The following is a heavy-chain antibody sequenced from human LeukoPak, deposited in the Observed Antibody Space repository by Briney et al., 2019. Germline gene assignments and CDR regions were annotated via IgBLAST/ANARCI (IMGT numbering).Heavy chain of an antibody. D-gene: IGHD3-10*01. CDR1: GFTFSSYA. Sequence: GGSLRLSCAASGFTFSSYAMSWVRQAPGKGLEWVSAISGSGGSTYYADSVKGRFTISRDNSKNTLYLQMNSLRAEDTAVYYCAKRGGYYGSGGYWPYYYYGMDVWGQGTTVTVSS. CDR2: ISGSGGST. CDR3: AKRGGYYGSGGYWPYYYYGMDV. J-gene: IGHJ6*02. V-gene: IGHV3-23*01.